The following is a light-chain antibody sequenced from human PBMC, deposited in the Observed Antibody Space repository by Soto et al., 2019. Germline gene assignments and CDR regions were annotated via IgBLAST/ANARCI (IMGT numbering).Light chain of an antibody. Sequence: EIVLTQSPATLSVSPGERATLSCRASQSLSSNLAWYQQKPGQAPRLLIYGASTRATGIPARFSGSGSGTDFTLTISSLQSEDFAVCYCQQYNNWPTWTFGQGTKVEI. CDR3: QQYNNWPTWT. V-gene: IGKV3-15*01. J-gene: IGKJ1*01. CDR1: QSLSSN. CDR2: GAS.